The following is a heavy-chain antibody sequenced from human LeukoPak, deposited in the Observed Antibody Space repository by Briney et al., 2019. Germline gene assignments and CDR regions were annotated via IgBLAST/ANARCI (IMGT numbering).Heavy chain of an antibody. CDR1: GYTFTSYD. CDR3: ARDPRREYLRGGAFDI. D-gene: IGHD3-10*01. Sequence: ASVKVSCKASGYTFTSYDINWVRQATGQGLEWMGWMNPNSGNTGYAQKLQGRVTMTTDTSTSTAYMELRSLRSDDTAVYYCARDPRREYLRGGAFDIWGQGTMVTVSS. V-gene: IGHV1-8*02. J-gene: IGHJ3*02. CDR2: MNPNSGNT.